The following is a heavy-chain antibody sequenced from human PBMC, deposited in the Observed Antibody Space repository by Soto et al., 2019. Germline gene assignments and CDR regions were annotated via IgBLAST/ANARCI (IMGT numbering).Heavy chain of an antibody. V-gene: IGHV3-11*05. Sequence: PGGSLRLSCAASGFTFSDYYMSWIRQAPGKGLEWVSYISSSSSYTNYADSVKGRFTISRDNAKNSLYLQMNSLRAEDTAVYYCARAVAHRAFDIWGQGTMVHRLL. J-gene: IGHJ3*02. CDR3: ARAVAHRAFDI. CDR1: GFTFSDYY. CDR2: ISSSSSYT.